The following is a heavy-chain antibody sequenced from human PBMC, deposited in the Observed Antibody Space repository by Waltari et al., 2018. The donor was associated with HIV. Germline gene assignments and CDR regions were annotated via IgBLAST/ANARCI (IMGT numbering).Heavy chain of an antibody. V-gene: IGHV1-2*02. J-gene: IGHJ4*02. CDR2: INPNSGGT. CDR3: TRVFRGTINYFDSRLGH. CDR1: GFTFSDYY. Sequence: QVQLVQSGAEVKKPGASVKVSCKASGFTFSDYYMHWVRQAPGQGLEWMGWINPNSGGTRYSEKFQGRVTMTRDTSISTAYMELFRLRFDDTAIYYCTRVFRGTINYFDSRLGHWGQGTPVTVSS. D-gene: IGHD3-22*01.